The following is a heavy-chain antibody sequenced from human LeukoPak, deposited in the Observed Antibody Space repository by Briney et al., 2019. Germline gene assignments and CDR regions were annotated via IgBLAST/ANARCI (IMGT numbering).Heavy chain of an antibody. Sequence: PSETLSLTCAVYGGSFSGYYWSWIRQPPGKGLEWIGEINHSGSTSYNPSLKSRVTISVDTSKNQFSLKLSSVTAADTAVYYCARGRVATMDWGQGTLVTVSS. CDR1: GGSFSGYY. J-gene: IGHJ4*02. CDR3: ARGRVATMD. V-gene: IGHV4-34*01. CDR2: INHSGST. D-gene: IGHD5-24*01.